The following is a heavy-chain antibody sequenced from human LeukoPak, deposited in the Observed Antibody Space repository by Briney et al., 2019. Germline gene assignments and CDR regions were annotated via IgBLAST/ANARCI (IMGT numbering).Heavy chain of an antibody. CDR2: INHSGST. D-gene: IGHD2-8*01. CDR3: ARSSPVYDY. Sequence: PSETLSLTCAVYGGSFSGYYWSWIRQPPGKGLEWIGEINHSGSTNYNPSLKSRVTISVDTSKNQFSLKLSSVTAADTAVYYCARSSPVYDYWGQGTLVTVSS. V-gene: IGHV4-34*01. J-gene: IGHJ4*02. CDR1: GGSFSGYY.